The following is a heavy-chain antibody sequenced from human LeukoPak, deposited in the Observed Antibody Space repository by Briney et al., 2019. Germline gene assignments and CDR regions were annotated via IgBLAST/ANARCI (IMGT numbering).Heavy chain of an antibody. D-gene: IGHD4-23*01. J-gene: IGHJ3*02. CDR1: GFTFSNHW. CDR2: ISSDGTTT. Sequence: GGSLRLSCAGSGFTFSNHWIHWVRQPPGRGLVWVSRISSDGTTTVYADSVKGRVTIPRDNAKNTVYLQMSGLRAEDTAVYYCARDYGGNRRGYDIWGQGTMVTVSS. CDR3: ARDYGGNRRGYDI. V-gene: IGHV3-74*01.